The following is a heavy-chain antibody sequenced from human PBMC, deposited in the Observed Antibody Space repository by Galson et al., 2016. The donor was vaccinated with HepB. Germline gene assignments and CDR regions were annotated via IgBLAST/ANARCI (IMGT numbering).Heavy chain of an antibody. CDR3: SRDFYDGSCHYMDY. Sequence: SLRLSCAASGFTFSDHYIDWVRQAPGKGLEWVGRSRDKAHSYTTEYAASVKGRFAISRDESENSRYLQMNSLKTEDTAVYYFSRDFYDGSCHYMDYWGRGTLVTVSS. D-gene: IGHD2/OR15-2a*01. CDR1: GFTFSDHY. CDR2: SRDKAHSYTT. J-gene: IGHJ4*02. V-gene: IGHV3-72*01.